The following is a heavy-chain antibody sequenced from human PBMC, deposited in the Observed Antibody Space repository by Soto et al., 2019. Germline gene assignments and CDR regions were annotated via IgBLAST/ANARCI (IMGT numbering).Heavy chain of an antibody. CDR3: ARYSGYEGRFEP. D-gene: IGHD5-12*01. J-gene: IGHJ5*02. CDR1: GGSISSSHW. Sequence: QVQLQESGPGLVKPSGTLSLSCTVSGGSISSSHWWSWVRQPPGKGLEWIGEIYHSGSTNYNPSLLSRVTVSVDKSKNQFALQLISVAAADTAVYYCARYSGYEGRFEPWGQVTLVTVSS. CDR2: IYHSGST. V-gene: IGHV4-4*02.